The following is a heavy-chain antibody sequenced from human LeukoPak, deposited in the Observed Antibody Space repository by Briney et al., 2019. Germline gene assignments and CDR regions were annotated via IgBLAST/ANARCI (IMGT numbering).Heavy chain of an antibody. CDR2: IWPDGSDK. CDR1: GFTFSAYW. CDR3: GRWGVNAGLDR. J-gene: IGHJ5*02. V-gene: IGHV3-7*01. D-gene: IGHD3-10*01. Sequence: GGSPRLSCAASGFTFSAYWMAWVRQAPGKGLEWVANIWPDGSDKYHVDSVRGRFTISRDNAQNSLNLQMNSLRAEDSGVYYCGRWGVNAGLDRWGQGTLVIVSS.